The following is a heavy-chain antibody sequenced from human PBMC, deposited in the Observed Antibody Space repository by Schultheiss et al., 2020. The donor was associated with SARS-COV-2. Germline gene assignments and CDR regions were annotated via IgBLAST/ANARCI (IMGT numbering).Heavy chain of an antibody. CDR1: GFTFSSYA. CDR3: AKAVAGKGHYLDY. Sequence: GGSLRLSCAASGFTFSSYAMSWVRQAPGKGLEWVSAISGSGGSTYYADSVKGRFTISRDNAKNSLYLQMNSLRAEDTAVYYCAKAVAGKGHYLDYWGQGTLVTVSS. J-gene: IGHJ4*02. CDR2: ISGSGGST. D-gene: IGHD6-19*01. V-gene: IGHV3-23*01.